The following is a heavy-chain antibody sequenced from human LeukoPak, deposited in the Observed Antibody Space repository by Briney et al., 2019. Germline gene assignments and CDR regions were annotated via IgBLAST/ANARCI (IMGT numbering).Heavy chain of an antibody. V-gene: IGHV4-59*01. CDR2: IYDNGNT. CDR3: AGGGEVSWFDP. Sequence: SQTLSLTYTVAGRAITNYYWSWIRQPPWKGLDWIGYIYDNGNTKYNPSLKSRVTISVDTSKNQFSLKLTSVTAADTAVYYCAGGGEVSWFDPWGQGTLVTVSS. J-gene: IGHJ5*02. D-gene: IGHD3-16*01. CDR1: GRAITNYY.